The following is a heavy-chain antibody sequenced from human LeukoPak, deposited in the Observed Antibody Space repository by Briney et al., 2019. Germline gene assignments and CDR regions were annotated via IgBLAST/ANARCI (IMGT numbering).Heavy chain of an antibody. Sequence: GASVKVSCKASGYTFTSYDINWVRQATGQGLEWMGWMNPNSGNTGYAQKFQGRVTMTRNTSISTAYMELSSLRSEDTAVYYCARASFTYYDFWSGINWFDPWGQGTLVTVSP. CDR2: MNPNSGNT. CDR1: GYTFTSYD. J-gene: IGHJ5*02. D-gene: IGHD3-3*01. CDR3: ARASFTYYDFWSGINWFDP. V-gene: IGHV1-8*01.